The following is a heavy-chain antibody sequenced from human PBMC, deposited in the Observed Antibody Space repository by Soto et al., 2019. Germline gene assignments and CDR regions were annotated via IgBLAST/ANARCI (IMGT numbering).Heavy chain of an antibody. Sequence: GGSLRLSCAASGFTFSNAWMSWVRQAPGKGLEWVGRIKSKTDGGTTDYAAPVKGRFTISRDDSKNTLYLQMNSLKTEDTAVYNYTTGWGWSGSGSYRSPRNHAFDFWGQGTMVTVSS. CDR1: GFTFSNAW. J-gene: IGHJ3*01. CDR2: IKSKTDGGTT. V-gene: IGHV3-15*01. D-gene: IGHD3-10*01. CDR3: TTGWGWSGSGSYRSPRNHAFDF.